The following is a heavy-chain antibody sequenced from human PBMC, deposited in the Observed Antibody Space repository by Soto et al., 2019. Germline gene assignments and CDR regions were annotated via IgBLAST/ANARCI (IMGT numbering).Heavy chain of an antibody. Sequence: PGGSLRLSCAASEFSFDDYAMSWVRQAPGKGLEWVSSITYTGVSTYYADSVKGRFTISRDNSRDTLFLQMNSLRAEDTAIYYCAALIVVVMYPDYWGQGTLVIVSS. D-gene: IGHD3-22*01. CDR2: ITYTGVST. V-gene: IGHV3-23*01. CDR3: AALIVVVMYPDY. CDR1: EFSFDDYA. J-gene: IGHJ4*02.